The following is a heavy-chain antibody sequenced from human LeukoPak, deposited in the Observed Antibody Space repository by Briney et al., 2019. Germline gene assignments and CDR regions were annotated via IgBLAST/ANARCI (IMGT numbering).Heavy chain of an antibody. Sequence: SETLSLTCTVSGGSISSSSYYWGWIRQPPGKGLEWIGSIYYSGSTYYNPSLKSRVTISVDTSKNQFSLKLSSVTAADTAVYYCARSGYYYGSGSYPDYWGQGTLVTVSS. J-gene: IGHJ4*02. V-gene: IGHV4-39*07. CDR3: ARSGYYYGSGSYPDY. D-gene: IGHD3-10*01. CDR1: GGSISSSSYY. CDR2: IYYSGST.